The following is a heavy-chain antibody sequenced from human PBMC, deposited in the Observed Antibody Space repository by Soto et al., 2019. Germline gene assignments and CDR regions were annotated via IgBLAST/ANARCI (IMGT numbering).Heavy chain of an antibody. V-gene: IGHV3-23*01. CDR1: GFNFRSYA. J-gene: IGHJ6*02. D-gene: IGHD2-21*02. CDR2: ISGSGDRT. CDR3: AKTGPYCGGDCSRYFYGMDV. Sequence: GESLRISCAASGFNFRSYAMSWVRQAPGKGLEWVSAISGSGDRTFYADSVKGRFTISRDNSRNTLYLQMYSLTAEDTALYYCAKTGPYCGGDCSRYFYGMDVWGQGTTVTVSS.